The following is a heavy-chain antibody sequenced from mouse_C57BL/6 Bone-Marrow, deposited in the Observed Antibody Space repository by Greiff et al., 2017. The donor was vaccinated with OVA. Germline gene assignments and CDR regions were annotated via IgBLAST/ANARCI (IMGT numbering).Heavy chain of an antibody. J-gene: IGHJ2*01. V-gene: IGHV5-4*01. CDR2: ISDGGSYT. D-gene: IGHD1-1*01. Sequence: EVQRVESGGGLVKPGGSLKLSCAASGFTFSSYAMSWVRQTPEKRLEWVATISDGGSYTYYPDNVKGRFTISRDNAKNNLYLQMSHLKSEDTAMYYCARGDYGSSLDYWGQGTTLTVSS. CDR3: ARGDYGSSLDY. CDR1: GFTFSSYA.